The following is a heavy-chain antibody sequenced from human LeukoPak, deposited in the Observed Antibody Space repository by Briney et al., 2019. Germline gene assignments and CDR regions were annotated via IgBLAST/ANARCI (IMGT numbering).Heavy chain of an antibody. CDR2: ISPYNGNK. Sequence: ASVKVSCKASGYMFTNYGINWVRQAPGQGLEWMGWISPYNGNKNNAQKLQGRVTMTTDTSTRTAYLEPRSLTSDDTAVYYCARGDGTTGTTQGVAFDYWGQGTLVTVSS. V-gene: IGHV1-18*01. J-gene: IGHJ4*02. CDR1: GYMFTNYG. CDR3: ARGDGTTGTTQGVAFDY. D-gene: IGHD1-1*01.